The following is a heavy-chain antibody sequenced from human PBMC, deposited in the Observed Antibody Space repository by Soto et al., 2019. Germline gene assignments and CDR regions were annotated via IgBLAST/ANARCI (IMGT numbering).Heavy chain of an antibody. D-gene: IGHD1-20*01. CDR1: GGSISSGGYY. J-gene: IGHJ5*02. CDR3: ARDRAVTGNDNWFDP. V-gene: IGHV4-61*02. Sequence: PSETLSLTCTVSGGSISSGGYYWSWIRQPAGKGLEWIGRIYASGSTNYNPSLNSRVTMSVDTSKNQFSLKLSSVTAADTAVYYCARDRAVTGNDNWFDPWGQGTLVTVSS. CDR2: IYASGST.